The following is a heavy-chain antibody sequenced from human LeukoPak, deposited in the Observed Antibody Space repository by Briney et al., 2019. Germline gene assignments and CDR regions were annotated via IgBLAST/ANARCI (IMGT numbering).Heavy chain of an antibody. D-gene: IGHD1-26*01. J-gene: IGHJ4*02. V-gene: IGHV3-23*01. CDR3: AKGRGSPYYFEY. Sequence: GGSLRLSCAVSGFTFSGYAMNWVRQAPGKGLEWVSAISGSGASTYYADSVKGRFTISRDNSKNTLYLQMNSLRAEDTAVYYCAKGRGSPYYFEYWGQGTLVTVSS. CDR2: ISGSGAST. CDR1: GFTFSGYA.